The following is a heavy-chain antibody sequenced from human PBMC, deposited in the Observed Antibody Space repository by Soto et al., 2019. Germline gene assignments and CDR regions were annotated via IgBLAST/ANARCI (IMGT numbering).Heavy chain of an antibody. J-gene: IGHJ4*02. V-gene: IGHV4-4*02. CDR2: IYHSGST. Sequence: PSETLSLTCAVSGGSISSSNWWSWVRQPPGKGLEWIGEIYHSGSTNYNPSLKSRVTISVDKSKNQFSLKLSSVTAADTAVYYCARVLSYYYGSGSYLPQKRNEYYFDYWGQGTLVTVSS. CDR3: ARVLSYYYGSGSYLPQKRNEYYFDY. CDR1: GGSISSSNW. D-gene: IGHD3-10*01.